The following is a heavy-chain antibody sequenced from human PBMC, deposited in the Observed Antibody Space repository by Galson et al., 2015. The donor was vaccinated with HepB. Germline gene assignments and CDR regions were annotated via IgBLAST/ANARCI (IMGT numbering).Heavy chain of an antibody. CDR2: ISGSGRST. V-gene: IGHV3-23*01. Sequence: SLRLSCAASGFTFSSYAMSWVRQAPGKGLEWVSGISGSGRSTYYADSVKGRFTISRDNSKNTLYLQMNSLKTEDTAVYYCTQHYYDSSGYYHEGFYFDYWGQGTLVTVSS. D-gene: IGHD3-22*01. CDR3: TQHYYDSSGYYHEGFYFDY. J-gene: IGHJ4*02. CDR1: GFTFSSYA.